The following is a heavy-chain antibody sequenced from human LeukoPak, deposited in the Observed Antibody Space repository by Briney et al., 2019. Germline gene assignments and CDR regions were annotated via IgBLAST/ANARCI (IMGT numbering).Heavy chain of an antibody. CDR1: GFTFSSYA. V-gene: IGHV3-30-3*01. Sequence: PGRSLRLSCAASGFTFSSYAMHWVRQAPGKGLEWVAVISYDGSNKYYADSVKGRFTISRDNSKDTLYLQMNSLRAEDTAVYYCARAQPTNYYDSSGYSDYWGQGTLVTVSS. CDR3: ARAQPTNYYDSSGYSDY. D-gene: IGHD3-22*01. J-gene: IGHJ4*02. CDR2: ISYDGSNK.